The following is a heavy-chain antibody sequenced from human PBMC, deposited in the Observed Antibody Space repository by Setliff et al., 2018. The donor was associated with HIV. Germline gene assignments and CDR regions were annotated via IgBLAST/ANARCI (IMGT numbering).Heavy chain of an antibody. Sequence: PSETLSLTCTVSGGSISSSNYYWGWIRQPPGKGREWIGSIFYSGSANYNPSLTSPVTISVDTSKNQFSLKLTSVTAADTAVYYCAREDSSWLLYYGMDVWGQGTTVTVSS. V-gene: IGHV4-39*02. CDR2: IFYSGSA. CDR1: GGSISSSNYY. D-gene: IGHD6-13*01. CDR3: AREDSSWLLYYGMDV. J-gene: IGHJ6*02.